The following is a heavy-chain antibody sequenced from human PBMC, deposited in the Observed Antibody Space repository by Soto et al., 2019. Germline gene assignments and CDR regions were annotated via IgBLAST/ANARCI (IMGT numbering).Heavy chain of an antibody. D-gene: IGHD6-13*01. J-gene: IGHJ5*02. CDR1: GYTFTRYT. CDR3: ARGIATGQFHP. CDR2: INPDNGNT. Sequence: GSSVKVSCKASGYTFTRYTMNWVRQAPGQRLEWMGWINPDNGNTKSSQKFQDRVIITRDTSASTAYMDLSSLRSEDTAVYYCARGIATGQFHPWGKRTLVTVSS. V-gene: IGHV1-3*01.